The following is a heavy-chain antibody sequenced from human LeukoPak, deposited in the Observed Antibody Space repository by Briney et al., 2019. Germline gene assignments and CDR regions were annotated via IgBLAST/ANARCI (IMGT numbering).Heavy chain of an antibody. J-gene: IGHJ5*02. CDR1: GFTFGDYA. CDR3: TRGGPGQCSGVTCVWFEP. Sequence: PGRSLRLSCTASGFTFGDYAISWVRQAPGKGLEWVGFIRNKAYGGTTDYAASVKGRFTILRDDSKSIAYLQMNSLKIEDTAVYYCTRGGPGQCSGVTCVWFEPWGQGTLVTVSS. V-gene: IGHV3-49*04. D-gene: IGHD2-15*01. CDR2: IRNKAYGGTT.